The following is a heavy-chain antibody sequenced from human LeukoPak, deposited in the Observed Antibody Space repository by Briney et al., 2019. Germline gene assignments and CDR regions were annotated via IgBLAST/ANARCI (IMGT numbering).Heavy chain of an antibody. Sequence: PSETLSPTCTVSGGSISSGSYYWGWIRQPPGKGLEWIGSIFYSGSSTYYNPSLKSRVTISVDTSKNQFSLKLSSVTAADTAVYYCARRRGGYNSFEDFDYWGQGTLVTVSS. D-gene: IGHD5-24*01. CDR1: GGSISSGSYY. CDR3: ARRRGGYNSFEDFDY. V-gene: IGHV4-39*01. CDR2: IFYSGSST. J-gene: IGHJ4*02.